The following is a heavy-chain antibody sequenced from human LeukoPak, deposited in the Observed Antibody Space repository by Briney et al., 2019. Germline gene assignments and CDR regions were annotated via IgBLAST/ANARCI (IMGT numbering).Heavy chain of an antibody. CDR1: GFTFSSYA. J-gene: IGHJ6*04. Sequence: GSLRLSCAASGFTFSSYAMSWVRQAPGKGLEWVSAISGSGGSTCYADSVKGRFTISRDNSKNTLYLQMNSLRAEDTAVYYCAKWRSVLTPPDVWGKGTTVTISS. CDR2: ISGSGGST. CDR3: AKWRSVLTPPDV. V-gene: IGHV3-23*01. D-gene: IGHD2-8*01.